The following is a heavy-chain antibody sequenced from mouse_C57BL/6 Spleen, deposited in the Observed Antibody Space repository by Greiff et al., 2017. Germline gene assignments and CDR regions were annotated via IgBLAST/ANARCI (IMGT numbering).Heavy chain of an antibody. D-gene: IGHD4-1*01. CDR3: ALGRGDY. V-gene: IGHV1-82*01. J-gene: IGHJ4*01. CDR2: IYPGDGDT. CDR1: GYAFSSSW. Sequence: QVHVKQSGPELVKPGASVKISCKASGYAFSSSWMNWVKQRPGKGLEWIGRIYPGDGDTNYNGKFKGKATLTADKSSSTAYMQLSSLTSEDSAVYFCALGRGDYWGQGTSVTVSS.